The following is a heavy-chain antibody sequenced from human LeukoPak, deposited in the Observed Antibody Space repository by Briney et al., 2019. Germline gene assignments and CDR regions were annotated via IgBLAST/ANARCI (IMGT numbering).Heavy chain of an antibody. D-gene: IGHD3-16*02. Sequence: ASVKVSCKASGYTFTSYAMHWVRQAPGQRLEWMGWINAGNSNTKYSQKFQGRVTITRDTSASTAYMELSSLRSEDTAVYYCAREDHIDYVWGSYRYAPYYYYGMDVWGQGTTVTVSS. CDR2: INAGNSNT. CDR3: AREDHIDYVWGSYRYAPYYYYGMDV. CDR1: GYTFTSYA. J-gene: IGHJ6*02. V-gene: IGHV1-3*01.